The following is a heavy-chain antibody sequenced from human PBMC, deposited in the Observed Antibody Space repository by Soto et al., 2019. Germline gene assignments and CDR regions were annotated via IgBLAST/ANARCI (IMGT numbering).Heavy chain of an antibody. CDR3: AKDLGNCNDALPPY. V-gene: IGHV3-30*18. Sequence: QVQLVESGGGVVQPGRSLRLSCAASGFTFSSYGMHWVRQAPGKGLEWVAVISYDGSNKYYADSVKGRFTISRDNSKNTLYLQMNSLRAADTAVYYCAKDLGNCNDALPPYCGQGTLVTVSS. D-gene: IGHD1-20*01. J-gene: IGHJ4*02. CDR1: GFTFSSYG. CDR2: ISYDGSNK.